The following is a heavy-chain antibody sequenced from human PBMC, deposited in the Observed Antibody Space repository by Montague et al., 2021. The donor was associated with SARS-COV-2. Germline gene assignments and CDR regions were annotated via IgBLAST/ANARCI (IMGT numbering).Heavy chain of an antibody. J-gene: IGHJ6*02. CDR2: IYYSGST. V-gene: IGHV4-59*01. Sequence: SETLSLTCTVSGGSISSYYWSWIRQPPGKGLEWIGYIYYSGSTNYNPSLKSRVTISVDTSKNQLSLKLSSVTAADTAVYYCARDRGELLQGYYYYYGMDVWGQGTTVTVSS. D-gene: IGHD1-26*01. CDR1: GGSISSYY. CDR3: ARDRGELLQGYYYYYGMDV.